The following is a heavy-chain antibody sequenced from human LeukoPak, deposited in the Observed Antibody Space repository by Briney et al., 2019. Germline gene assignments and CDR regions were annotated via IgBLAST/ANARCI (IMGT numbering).Heavy chain of an antibody. CDR3: ALYYYDSSGYYLVDY. CDR1: GYTFTSYY. CDR2: INPSGGST. J-gene: IGHJ4*02. V-gene: IGHV1-46*01. D-gene: IGHD3-22*01. Sequence: ASVEVSCKASGYTFTSYYMHWVRQAPGQGLEWMGIINPSGGSTSYAQKFQGRVTMTRDTSISTAYMELSRLRSDDTAVYYCALYYYDSSGYYLVDYWGQGTLVTVSS.